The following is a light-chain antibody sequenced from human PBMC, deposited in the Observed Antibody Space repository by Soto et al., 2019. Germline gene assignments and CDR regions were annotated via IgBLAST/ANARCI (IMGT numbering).Light chain of an antibody. V-gene: IGKV3-20*01. Sequence: EIVLTQSPGTLSLSPGERATLSCRASQSVSSSYLAWYQQKPGQAPRLLIYGASIRATGVPERFSGSGSGTDFTLTISRLEPEDFAVYYCQQYGSSPWTFGQGTKVEIK. CDR2: GAS. CDR3: QQYGSSPWT. CDR1: QSVSSSY. J-gene: IGKJ1*01.